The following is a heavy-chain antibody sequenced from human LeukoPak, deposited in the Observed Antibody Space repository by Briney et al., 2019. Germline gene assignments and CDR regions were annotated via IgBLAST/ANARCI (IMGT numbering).Heavy chain of an antibody. CDR2: ISGSGGST. V-gene: IGHV3-23*01. Sequence: PGGSLRLSCAASGFTFSSYAMSWVRQAPGKGLEWVSAISGSGGSTYYADSVKGRFTISRDNSKNTLYLQMNSLRAEDTAVYYCAKDPSIVVVVAATARYGMDVWGQGTTVTVSS. D-gene: IGHD2-15*01. CDR1: GFTFSSYA. J-gene: IGHJ6*02. CDR3: AKDPSIVVVVAATARYGMDV.